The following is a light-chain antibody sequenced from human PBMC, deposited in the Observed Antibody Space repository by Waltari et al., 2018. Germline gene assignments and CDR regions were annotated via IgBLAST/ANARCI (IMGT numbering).Light chain of an antibody. CDR2: DVS. J-gene: IGLJ1*01. V-gene: IGLV2-14*01. CDR1: SSDVGGYNS. CDR3: SSNTSSNTFV. Sequence: QSALTQPASVSGSPRQSITISCTGTSSDVGGYNSVSWYQQHPGKAPKLVNSDVSKRPSGVSNRFSGSKSGNTASLTISGLQAEDEADYYCSSNTSSNTFVFGTGTKVTVL.